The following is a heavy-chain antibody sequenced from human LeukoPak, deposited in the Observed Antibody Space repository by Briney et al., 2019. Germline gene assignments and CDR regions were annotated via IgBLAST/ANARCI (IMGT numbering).Heavy chain of an antibody. J-gene: IGHJ4*02. V-gene: IGHV3-23*01. CDR3: AKDRGSCLDY. CDR1: GFTFSSYA. Sequence: GGSLRLTCAASGFTFSSYAMSWVRQVPGKGLEWVSAISGSGGSTYYADSVKGRFTISRDNSKNTLYLQMNSLRAEDTAVYYCAKDRGSCLDYWGQGTLVTVSS. CDR2: ISGSGGST. D-gene: IGHD1-26*01.